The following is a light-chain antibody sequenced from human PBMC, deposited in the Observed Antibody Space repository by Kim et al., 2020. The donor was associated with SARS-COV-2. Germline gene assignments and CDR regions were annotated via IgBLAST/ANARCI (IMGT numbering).Light chain of an antibody. CDR3: QQYNNSPRT. J-gene: IGKJ1*01. Sequence: SPEEGATPSCRASQVVSSNLAWYQKKPGQAPRLLIYGASTRAAGIPARFSGSGSGTEFTLTISSLHSEDFAVYYCQQYNNSPRTFGQGTKVDIK. V-gene: IGKV3-15*01. CDR1: QVVSSN. CDR2: GAS.